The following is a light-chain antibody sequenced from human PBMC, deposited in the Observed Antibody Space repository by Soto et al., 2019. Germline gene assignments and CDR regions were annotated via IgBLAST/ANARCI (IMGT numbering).Light chain of an antibody. V-gene: IGKV3-20*01. J-gene: IGKJ2*01. CDR3: QQYGSSPPMYT. Sequence: EIVLRQSPGTLSLSPGERATLSCRASQSVSSSYLAWYQQKPGQAPRLLIYGASGRATDIPDRFSGRGSGTDFTLTISRLEPEDFAVYYCQQYGSSPPMYTFGQGTKLEIK. CDR2: GAS. CDR1: QSVSSSY.